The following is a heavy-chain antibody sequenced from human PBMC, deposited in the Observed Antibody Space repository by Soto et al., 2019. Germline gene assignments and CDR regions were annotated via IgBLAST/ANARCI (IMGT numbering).Heavy chain of an antibody. CDR1: GGTFSSYA. V-gene: IGHV1-69*13. CDR3: GRAAVLVPAARSYYYYGMDV. Sequence: SVKVSCKASGGTFSSYAISWVRQAPGQGLEWMGGIIPIFGTANYAQKFQGRVTITADESTSTAYMELSSLRSEDTAVYYCGRAAVLVPAARSYYYYGMDVWGQGTTVTVSS. CDR2: IIPIFGTA. J-gene: IGHJ6*02. D-gene: IGHD2-2*01.